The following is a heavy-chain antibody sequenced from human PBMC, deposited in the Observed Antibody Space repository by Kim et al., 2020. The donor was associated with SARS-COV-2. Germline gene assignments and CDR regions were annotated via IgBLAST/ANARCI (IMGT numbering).Heavy chain of an antibody. J-gene: IGHJ6*01. D-gene: IGHD3-9*01. CDR3: AKGYDILTGYDPAPYGM. CDR1: GFTFDDYA. V-gene: IGHV3-9*01. Sequence: GGSLRLSCAASGFTFDDYAMHWVRQAPGKGLEWVSGISWNSGSIGYADSVKGRFTISRDNAKNSLYLQMNSLRAEDTALYYCAKGYDILTGYDPAPYGM. CDR2: ISWNSGSI.